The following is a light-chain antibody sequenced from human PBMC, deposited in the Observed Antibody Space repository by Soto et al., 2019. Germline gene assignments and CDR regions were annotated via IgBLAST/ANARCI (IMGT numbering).Light chain of an antibody. CDR3: QQYNNWHTYMYT. V-gene: IGKV3-15*01. J-gene: IGKJ2*01. CDR2: GAS. Sequence: VLTQAPASLSLSPGERATLSCRASQDISTYLTWYQQKAGQAPRLLIYGASTRATGIPAMFSGSGSGTEFTLTISTLKSEDFAVYSCQQYNNWHTYMYTFGQGTRVDIK. CDR1: QDISTY.